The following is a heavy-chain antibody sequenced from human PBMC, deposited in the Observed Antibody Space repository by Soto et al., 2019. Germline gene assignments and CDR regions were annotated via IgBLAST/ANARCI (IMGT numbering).Heavy chain of an antibody. J-gene: IGHJ6*02. Sequence: ASVKVSCKASGYSFTKFDINWVRQAPGQGLEWMGWLNPKSGNTGYAQNLQGRVTMTRDTSISTAYMELRSLRSEDTALYYCARLVSQEDGDYYYYGMDVWG. D-gene: IGHD2-15*01. CDR2: LNPKSGNT. CDR3: ARLVSQEDGDYYYYGMDV. V-gene: IGHV1-8*01. CDR1: GYSFTKFD.